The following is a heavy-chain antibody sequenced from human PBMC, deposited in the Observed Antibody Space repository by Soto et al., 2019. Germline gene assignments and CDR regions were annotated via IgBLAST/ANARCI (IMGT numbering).Heavy chain of an antibody. CDR2: IIPIFGTA. CDR1: GGTFSSYA. J-gene: IGHJ3*02. Sequence: QVQLVQSGAEVKKPGSSVKVSCKASGGTFSSYAISWVRQAPGQGLEWMGGIIPIFGTANYAQKFQGRVTITADKSTSTAYMERSSLRSEDTAVYYCARRCDFWSGYYFGAAFDIWGQGTMVTVSS. CDR3: ARRCDFWSGYYFGAAFDI. V-gene: IGHV1-69*06. D-gene: IGHD3-3*01.